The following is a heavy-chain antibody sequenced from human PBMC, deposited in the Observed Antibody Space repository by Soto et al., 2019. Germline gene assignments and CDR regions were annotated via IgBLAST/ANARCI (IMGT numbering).Heavy chain of an antibody. CDR3: AHSPGGSAPDY. Sequence: QITLKESGPTLVKPTETLTLTCTVSGFPLSARGVGVGWIRQPPGKALEWLAVIYWNDDKRYSPSLKSRLTISKDTSKNQVVLTMTNTDPVDTATYYCAHSPGGSAPDYWGQGTLVTVSS. J-gene: IGHJ4*02. CDR2: IYWNDDK. V-gene: IGHV2-5*01. D-gene: IGHD3-16*01. CDR1: GFPLSARGVG.